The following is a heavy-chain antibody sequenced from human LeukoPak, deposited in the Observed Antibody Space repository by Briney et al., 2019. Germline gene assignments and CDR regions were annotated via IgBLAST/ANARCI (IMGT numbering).Heavy chain of an antibody. CDR3: ARVVNSRGMFDY. CDR1: GGSIISSSYY. J-gene: IGHJ4*02. D-gene: IGHD6-13*01. CDR2: IYYSGNP. Sequence: SETLSLTCTVSGGSIISSSYYWGWIRQPPGRGLEWIGNIYYSGNPYYNPSLKSRVTISVDTSKNQFSLKLSSVTAADTAVYYCARVVNSRGMFDYWGQGTLVTVSS. V-gene: IGHV4-39*07.